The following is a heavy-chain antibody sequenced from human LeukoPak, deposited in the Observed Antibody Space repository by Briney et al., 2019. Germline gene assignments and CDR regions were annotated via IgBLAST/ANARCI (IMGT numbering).Heavy chain of an antibody. J-gene: IGHJ5*02. D-gene: IGHD6-13*01. CDR3: ARRSMAATGIGDWFDP. CDR1: GYTFTGYY. CDR2: INPNSGVT. Sequence: ASVKVSCKASGYTFTGYYMHWVRQAPGQGLEWMGWINPNSGVTKYAQKFQGRVTMTRDTSISTAYMELSRLRSDDTAVYYCARRSMAATGIGDWFDPWGQGSLVTVSS. V-gene: IGHV1-2*02.